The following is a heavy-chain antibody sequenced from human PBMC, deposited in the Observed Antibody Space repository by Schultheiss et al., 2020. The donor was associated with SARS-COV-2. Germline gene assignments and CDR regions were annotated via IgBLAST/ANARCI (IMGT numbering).Heavy chain of an antibody. V-gene: IGHV3-33*01. CDR3: ARDHSGHDY. D-gene: IGHD1-26*01. CDR1: GFTFSSYG. J-gene: IGHJ4*02. CDR2: IWYDGSNK. Sequence: GGSLRLSCVASGFTFSSYGMHWVRQAPGKGLEWVAVIWYDGSNKYYADSVKGRFTISRDNSKNTLYLQMNSLRAEDTAVYYWARDHSGHDYWGQGTLVTVSS.